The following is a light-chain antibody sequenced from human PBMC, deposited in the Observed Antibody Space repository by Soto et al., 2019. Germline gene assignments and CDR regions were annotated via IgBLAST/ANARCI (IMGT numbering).Light chain of an antibody. CDR3: QQRSNWPPLT. J-gene: IGKJ4*01. CDR2: AAS. V-gene: IGKV3-11*01. CDR1: QSVSSY. Sequence: EIVLTQSPATLSLSPGERATLSCRASQSVSSYLAWYQQKPGQAPRLLIYAASNRATGIPARFSASGSGTDFTLTISSLAREDFAVYYCQQRSNWPPLTFGGGTKVEIK.